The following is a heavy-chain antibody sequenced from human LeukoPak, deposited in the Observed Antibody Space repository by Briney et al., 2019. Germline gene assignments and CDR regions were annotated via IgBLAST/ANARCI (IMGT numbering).Heavy chain of an antibody. J-gene: IGHJ5*02. CDR1: GGSISSYY. CDR2: IYTSGST. D-gene: IGHD6-13*01. V-gene: IGHV4-4*07. Sequence: SETLSLTCTVSGGSISSYYWSWIRQPAGKGLEWIGRIYTSGSTNYNPCLKSRVTMSVDTSSNQFSLKLSSVTAADTAVYYCAREMWSAAATTYDWFDPWGQGTLVTVSS. CDR3: AREMWSAAATTYDWFDP.